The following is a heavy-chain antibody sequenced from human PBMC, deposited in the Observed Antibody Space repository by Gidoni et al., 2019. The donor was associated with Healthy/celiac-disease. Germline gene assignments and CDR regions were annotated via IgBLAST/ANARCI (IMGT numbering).Heavy chain of an antibody. Sequence: EVQLVESGGGLVKPGGSLRLSCAASGFTFSSYCMNWVRLAPGKGLEGFSSLSSSSSYISYADSVTGRFTLSRDNAKNSLYLQMNSLRAEDTAVYYCARQWGGVGATPREFDYWGQGTLVTVSS. CDR1: GFTFSSYC. V-gene: IGHV3-21*01. J-gene: IGHJ4*02. CDR3: ARQWGGVGATPREFDY. D-gene: IGHD1-26*01. CDR2: LSSSSSYI.